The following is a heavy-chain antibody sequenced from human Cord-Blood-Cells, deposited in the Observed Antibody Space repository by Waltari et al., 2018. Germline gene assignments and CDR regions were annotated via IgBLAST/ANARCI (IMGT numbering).Heavy chain of an antibody. V-gene: IGHV1-3*01. D-gene: IGHD7-27*01. CDR3: ARDRTGEVDGAFDI. CDR1: GYTFTSYA. CDR2: INAGNGNT. J-gene: IGHJ3*02. Sequence: QVQLVQSGAEVKKPGASVKVSCKASGYTFTSYAMHWVRQAPGQRLEWMGWINAGNGNTNYSQRFQGRVTITRDTSASTAYMELSSLRAEDTAVYYCARDRTGEVDGAFDIWGQGTMVTVSS.